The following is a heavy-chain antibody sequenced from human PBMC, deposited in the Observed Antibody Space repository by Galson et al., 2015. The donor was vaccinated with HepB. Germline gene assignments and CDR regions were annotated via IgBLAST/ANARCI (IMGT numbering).Heavy chain of an antibody. D-gene: IGHD4-23*01. CDR2: INPNSGGT. V-gene: IGHV1-2*02. Sequence: SVKVSCKASGYTFTGYYMHWVRQAPGQGLEWMGWINPNSGGTNYAQKFQGRVTMTRDTSISTAYMELSRLRSDDTAVYYCARDITAGYGGNFHLQYYFDYWGQGTLVTVSS. J-gene: IGHJ4*02. CDR3: ARDITAGYGGNFHLQYYFDY. CDR1: GYTFTGYY.